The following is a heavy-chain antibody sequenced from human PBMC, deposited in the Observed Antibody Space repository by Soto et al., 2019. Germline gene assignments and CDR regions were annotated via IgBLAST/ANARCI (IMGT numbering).Heavy chain of an antibody. Sequence: SETLSLTCGVSGGTIRSPDWWTWVRQPPGKGLEWIGVIFQSGSTNYTPSLESRVTISVDKSKNQFSLTLTSVTAADTAVYFCARGRGRYSSGWSWFDPWGQGILVTVSS. CDR1: GGTIRSPDW. V-gene: IGHV4-4*02. CDR2: IFQSGST. J-gene: IGHJ5*02. CDR3: ARGRGRYSSGWSWFDP. D-gene: IGHD6-19*01.